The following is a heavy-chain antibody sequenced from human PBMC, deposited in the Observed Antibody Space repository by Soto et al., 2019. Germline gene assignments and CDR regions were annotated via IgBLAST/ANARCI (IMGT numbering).Heavy chain of an antibody. CDR2: IYYSGST. D-gene: IGHD3-10*01. CDR1: GGSISSYY. CDR3: ARAPSMVRGVNFDY. V-gene: IGHV4-59*01. J-gene: IGHJ4*02. Sequence: QVQVQESGPGLVKPSETLSLTCTVSGGSISSYYWSWIRQPPGKGLEWIGYIYYSGSTNYNPSLKSRVTISVDTSKNQFSLKLSSVTAADTAVYYCARAPSMVRGVNFDYWGQGTLVTVSS.